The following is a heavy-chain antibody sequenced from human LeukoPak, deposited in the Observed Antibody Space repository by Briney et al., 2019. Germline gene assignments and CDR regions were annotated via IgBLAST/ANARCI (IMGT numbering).Heavy chain of an antibody. CDR2: IFSSSTYI. CDR1: GFAFNTYS. D-gene: IGHD2-21*01. Sequence: PGESLRLSCAASGFAFNTYSMNWVRQAPGKGLEWVSFIFSSSTYIYYTDSVKGRFTISRDNSKNTLYLQMNSLRAEDTAVYYCAKASGDIVAPFDYWGQGTLVTVSS. V-gene: IGHV3-21*04. CDR3: AKASGDIVAPFDY. J-gene: IGHJ4*02.